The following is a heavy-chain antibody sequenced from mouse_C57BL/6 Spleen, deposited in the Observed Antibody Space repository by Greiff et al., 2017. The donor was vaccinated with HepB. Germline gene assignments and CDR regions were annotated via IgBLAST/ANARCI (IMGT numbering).Heavy chain of an antibody. J-gene: IGHJ4*01. CDR2: IDPSDSYT. CDR1: GYTFTSYW. V-gene: IGHV1-50*01. CDR3: ARWEGY. Sequence: QVQLQQSGAELVKPGASVKLSCKASGYTFTSYWMQWVKQRPGQGLEWIGEIDPSDSYTNYNQKFKGKATLTVDTSSSTAYMQLSSLTSEDSAVYYCARWEGYWGQGTSVTVSS. D-gene: IGHD4-1*01.